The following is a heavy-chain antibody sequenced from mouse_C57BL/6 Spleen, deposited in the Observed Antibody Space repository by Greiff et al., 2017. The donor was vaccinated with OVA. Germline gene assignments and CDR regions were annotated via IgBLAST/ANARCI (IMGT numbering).Heavy chain of an antibody. J-gene: IGHJ1*03. V-gene: IGHV5-16*01. CDR1: GFTFSDYY. Sequence: EVQVVESEGGLVQPGSSMKLSCTASGFTFSDYYMAWVRQVPEKGLEWVANINYDGSSTYYLDSLKSRFIISRDNAKNILYLQMSSLKSEDTATYYCAREGDYGSSYEGYFDVWGTGTTVTVSS. D-gene: IGHD1-1*01. CDR2: INYDGSST. CDR3: AREGDYGSSYEGYFDV.